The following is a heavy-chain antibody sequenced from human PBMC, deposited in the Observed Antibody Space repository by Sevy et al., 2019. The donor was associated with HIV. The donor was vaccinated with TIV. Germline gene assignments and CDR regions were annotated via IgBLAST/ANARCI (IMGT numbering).Heavy chain of an antibody. Sequence: GGSLRLSCAASGFSFSNYAMSWVRQAPGKGLEWVSTLIGGGSRTYYADSVTGRFTISRDNSRNTLYLQMNSLRAEVTAVYYGAKRRVQSGLSGGGANYGWDVCGQGTTVTVSS. J-gene: IGHJ6*02. CDR2: LIGGGSRT. V-gene: IGHV3-23*01. CDR3: AKRRVQSGLSGGGANYGWDV. D-gene: IGHD2-8*02. CDR1: GFSFSNYA.